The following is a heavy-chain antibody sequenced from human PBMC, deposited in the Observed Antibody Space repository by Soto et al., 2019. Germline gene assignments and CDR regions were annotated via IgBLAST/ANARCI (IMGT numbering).Heavy chain of an antibody. V-gene: IGHV1-69*02. CDR2: IIPMLGMS. D-gene: IGHD3-10*01. Sequence: QVQLVQSGAEVKKPGSPVRVSCTASGDTFNFYTISWVRQVPGQGPEWMGRIIPMLGMSNYAQKFQGRVTIMADQSTSTVYLNLSGLTSEDTAVYDCATKYGSWSTRFDYWGQGTLVTVS. CDR3: ATKYGSWSTRFDY. J-gene: IGHJ4*02. CDR1: GDTFNFYT.